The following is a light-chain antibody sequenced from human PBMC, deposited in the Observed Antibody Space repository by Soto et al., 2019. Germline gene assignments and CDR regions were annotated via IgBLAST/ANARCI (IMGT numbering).Light chain of an antibody. CDR1: SSNIGAGYA. V-gene: IGLV1-40*01. Sequence: QSVLTQPPSVSGASGQRVTISCTGSSSNIGAGYAVHWYQQLPGKAPKLLIYGNTNRPSGVPDRFSGSKSGTSASLAITGLQAEDEADYYCQSYDSSLSASYVFGGGTKVTVL. CDR3: QSYDSSLSASYV. CDR2: GNT. J-gene: IGLJ1*01.